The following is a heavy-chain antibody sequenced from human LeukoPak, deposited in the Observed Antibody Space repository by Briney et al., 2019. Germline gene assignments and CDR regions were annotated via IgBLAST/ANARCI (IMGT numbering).Heavy chain of an antibody. CDR2: INHSGST. CDR1: CGSFSGYY. CDR3: ARGCGYCSGGSCYFDY. Sequence: SETLSLTCAVYCGSFSGYYWSWIRQPPGKGLEWIGEINHSGSTNYNPSLKSRVTISVDTSKNQFSLKLSSVTAADTAVYYCARGCGYCSGGSCYFDYWGQGTLVTVSS. V-gene: IGHV4-34*01. J-gene: IGHJ4*02. D-gene: IGHD2-15*01.